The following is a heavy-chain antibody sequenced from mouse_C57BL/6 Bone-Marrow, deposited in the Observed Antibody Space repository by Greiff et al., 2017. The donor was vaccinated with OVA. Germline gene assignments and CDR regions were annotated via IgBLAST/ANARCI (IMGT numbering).Heavy chain of an antibody. Sequence: QVQLQQPGAELVKPGASVKMSCKASGYTFTSYWITWVKQRPGHGLEWIGDIYPGSGSTNYNEKFKSKATLTVDTSSSTAYMQLSSLTSEDSAVYYCARLDYDYGFFAYWGQGTTLTVSS. CDR3: ARLDYDYGFFAY. CDR1: GYTFTSYW. J-gene: IGHJ2*01. V-gene: IGHV1-55*01. CDR2: IYPGSGST. D-gene: IGHD2-4*01.